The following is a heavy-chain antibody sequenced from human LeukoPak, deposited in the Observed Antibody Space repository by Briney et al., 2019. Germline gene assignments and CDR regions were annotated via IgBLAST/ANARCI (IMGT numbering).Heavy chain of an antibody. CDR2: IYYSGST. CDR3: ARMYSGSYPSLDY. V-gene: IGHV4-31*03. Sequence: SQTLSLTCTVSGGSISSGGYYWSWIRQHPGKGLEWIGYIYYSGSTYYNPSLKSRVTISVDTSKNQFSLKLSSVTAADTAVYYCARMYSGSYPSLDYWGQGTLVTVSS. CDR1: GGSISSGGYY. J-gene: IGHJ4*02. D-gene: IGHD1-26*01.